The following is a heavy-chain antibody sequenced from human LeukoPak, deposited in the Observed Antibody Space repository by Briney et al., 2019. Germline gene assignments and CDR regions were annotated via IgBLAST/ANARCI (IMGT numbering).Heavy chain of an antibody. CDR3: ARDHPESSGWSSLPYYYYGMDV. J-gene: IGHJ6*02. Sequence: PGRSLRLSCAASGFTFSSYGMHWVRQAPGKGLEWVAVIWYDGSNKYYADSVKGRFTISRDNSKNTLYLQMNSLRAEDTAVYYCARDHPESSGWSSLPYYYYGMDVWGQGTTVTVSS. CDR1: GFTFSSYG. V-gene: IGHV3-33*01. D-gene: IGHD6-19*01. CDR2: IWYDGSNK.